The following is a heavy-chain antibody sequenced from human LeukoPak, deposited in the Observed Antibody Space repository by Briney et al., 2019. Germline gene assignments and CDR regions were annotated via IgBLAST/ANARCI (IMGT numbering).Heavy chain of an antibody. CDR1: GGSISSYY. CDR2: IYYSGST. J-gene: IGHJ4*02. V-gene: IGHV4-59*08. D-gene: IGHD1-26*01. Sequence: PSETLSLTCTVSGGSISSYYWSWIRQPPGKGLEWIGYIYYSGSTNYNPSLKSRVTISVDTSKNQFSLKLSSVTAADTAVYYCASAKIVGATYDYWGQGTLVTVSS. CDR3: ASAKIVGATYDY.